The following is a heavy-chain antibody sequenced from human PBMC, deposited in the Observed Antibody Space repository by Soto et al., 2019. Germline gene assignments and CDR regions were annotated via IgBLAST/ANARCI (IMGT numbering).Heavy chain of an antibody. J-gene: IGHJ6*02. CDR1: GGSISSYY. Sequence: SETLSLTCTVSGGSISSYYWSWIRQPPGKGLEWIGYIFYSGRTNYNPSLKSRVTISVDTSKNQFSLKLSSVTAADTAVYYCARDPYCSGGSCHGLDVWGQGTTVTVSS. V-gene: IGHV4-59*01. D-gene: IGHD2-15*01. CDR3: ARDPYCSGGSCHGLDV. CDR2: IFYSGRT.